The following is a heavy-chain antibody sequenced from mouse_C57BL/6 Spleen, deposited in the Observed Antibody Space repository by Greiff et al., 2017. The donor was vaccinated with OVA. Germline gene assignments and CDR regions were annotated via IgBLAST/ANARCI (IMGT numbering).Heavy chain of an antibody. D-gene: IGHD1-1*01. J-gene: IGHJ4*01. Sequence: EVKLVESGGGLVKPGGSLKLSCAASGFTFSSYAMSWVRQTPEKRLEWVATISDGGSYTYYPDNVKGRFTISRDNAKNNLYLQMSHLKSEDTAMYYCAREDYGSRYYAMDYWGQGTSVTVSS. CDR3: AREDYGSRYYAMDY. CDR1: GFTFSSYA. CDR2: ISDGGSYT. V-gene: IGHV5-4*01.